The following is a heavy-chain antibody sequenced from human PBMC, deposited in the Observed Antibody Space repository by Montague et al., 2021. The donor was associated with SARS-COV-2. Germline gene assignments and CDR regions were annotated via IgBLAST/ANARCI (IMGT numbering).Heavy chain of an antibody. CDR2: IDYSGST. Sequence: TLSLTCTVSSPGTVWGDYGGGWMRKRPDNSLERIGYIDYSGSTYYNPSLKSRVTISVDTSKNQFSLKLSSVTAADTAVYYCARVHIVVVTAMRYFDLWGRGTLVTVSS. V-gene: IGHV4-31*03. D-gene: IGHD2-21*02. CDR3: ARVHIVVVTAMRYFDL. J-gene: IGHJ2*01. CDR1: SPGTVWGDYG.